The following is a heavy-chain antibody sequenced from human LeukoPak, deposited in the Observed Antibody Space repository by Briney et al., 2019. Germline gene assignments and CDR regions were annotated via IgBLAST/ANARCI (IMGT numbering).Heavy chain of an antibody. CDR2: INWNGGST. CDR1: GFTFSSYS. CDR3: ARLAAGTTAFDI. V-gene: IGHV3-20*04. Sequence: GGSLRLSCAASGFTFSSYSMTWVRQAPGKGLEWVSGINWNGGSTGYADSVKGRFTISRDNAKNSLYLQMNSLRAEDTALYYCARLAAGTTAFDIWGQGTMVTVSS. J-gene: IGHJ3*02. D-gene: IGHD6-19*01.